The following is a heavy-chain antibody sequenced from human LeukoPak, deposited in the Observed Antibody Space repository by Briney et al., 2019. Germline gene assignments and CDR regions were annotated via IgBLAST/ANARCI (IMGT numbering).Heavy chain of an antibody. CDR3: AKQDRGTGIAAGLDY. D-gene: IGHD6-13*01. V-gene: IGHV4-4*07. Sequence: PSETLSLTCTVSGGSISSYYWSWIRQPAGKGLEWIGRIYTSGSTNYNPSLKSRVTMSVDTSKNQFSLRLSSVTAADTAVYYCAKQDRGTGIAAGLDYWGQGTLVTVSS. CDR2: IYTSGST. CDR1: GGSISSYY. J-gene: IGHJ4*02.